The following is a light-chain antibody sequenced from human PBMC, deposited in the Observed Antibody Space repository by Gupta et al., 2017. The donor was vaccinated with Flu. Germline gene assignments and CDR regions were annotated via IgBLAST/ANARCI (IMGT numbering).Light chain of an antibody. V-gene: IGKV2-30*01. J-gene: IGKJ1*01. Sequence: DVVMTQSPLSLPVTLGQSASISCTSTQNLVYSDGNTYLHWFQQRPGQSPRRLIYQVSYRDSGVPDRFSGSGSGTDFTLKISRVEAEDVGIDFCMKGAHWPWAFGQGTKVEIK. CDR1: QNLVYSDGNTY. CDR2: QVS. CDR3: MKGAHWPWA.